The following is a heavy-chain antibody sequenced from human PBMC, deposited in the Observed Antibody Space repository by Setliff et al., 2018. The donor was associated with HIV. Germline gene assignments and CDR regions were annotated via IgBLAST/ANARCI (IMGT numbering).Heavy chain of an antibody. CDR1: GYTFTDYF. CDR2: INPSNGAT. J-gene: IGHJ3*02. D-gene: IGHD3-3*01. Sequence: ASVKVSCKASGYTFTDYFIHWVRQAPGQGLEWVGRINPSNGATDFGQKFQGWITMTRDTSSGTAYLEVNRLTSDDTAVYYCAREYDVLSGSYISAFDIWGQGTMVT. V-gene: IGHV1-2*04. CDR3: AREYDVLSGSYISAFDI.